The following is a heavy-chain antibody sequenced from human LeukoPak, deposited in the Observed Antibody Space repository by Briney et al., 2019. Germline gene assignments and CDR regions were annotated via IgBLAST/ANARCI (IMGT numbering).Heavy chain of an antibody. D-gene: IGHD5-12*01. CDR3: AKSRVGYDY. J-gene: IGHJ4*02. V-gene: IGHV3-23*01. Sequence: PGGSLRLSCAASGFTFSSYAMSWVRQAPGKGLEWVSAISGSGGNTFYADSVKGRFTISRDNSKNTLYLQMSSLRAEDTAVYYCAKSRVGYDYWGQGTLVTVSS. CDR1: GFTFSSYA. CDR2: ISGSGGNT.